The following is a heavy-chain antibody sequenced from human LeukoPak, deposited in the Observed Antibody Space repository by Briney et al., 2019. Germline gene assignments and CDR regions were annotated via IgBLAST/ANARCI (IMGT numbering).Heavy chain of an antibody. CDR3: ARDAGQWLGSLDY. CDR2: ISAYNGNT. V-gene: IGHV1-18*01. D-gene: IGHD6-19*01. Sequence: ASVKVSCKASGYTFTSYGISWVRQAPGQGLEWMGWISAYNGNTNYAQKLQGRVTMTTDTSTSTVYMELSSLRSEDTAVYYCARDAGQWLGSLDYWGQGTLVTVSS. CDR1: GYTFTSYG. J-gene: IGHJ4*02.